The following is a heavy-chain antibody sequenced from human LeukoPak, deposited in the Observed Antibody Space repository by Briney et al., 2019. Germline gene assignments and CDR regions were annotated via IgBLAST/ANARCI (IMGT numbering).Heavy chain of an antibody. Sequence: GGSLRLSCAASGFIFSPYWVTWVRQAPGMGLEWVANMKEDGGEKFYVDSVGGRFTISRDNAKNSVYLQMNSLRAEDTGVYYCARVRTEWYIDLWGRGTLVTVST. CDR3: ARVRTEWYIDL. D-gene: IGHD2-8*02. V-gene: IGHV3-7*01. CDR2: MKEDGGEK. J-gene: IGHJ2*01. CDR1: GFIFSPYW.